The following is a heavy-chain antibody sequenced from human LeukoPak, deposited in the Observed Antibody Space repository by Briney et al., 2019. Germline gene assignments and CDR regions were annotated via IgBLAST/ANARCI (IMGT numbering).Heavy chain of an antibody. J-gene: IGHJ4*02. CDR3: AMGLSIVGAFR. D-gene: IGHD1-26*01. CDR1: GFSFSVYS. V-gene: IGHV3-7*01. CDR2: IKQDGSEK. Sequence: GGSLRLSCAASGFSFSVYSMNWVRQAPGKGLEWVANIKQDGSEKNYVDSVKGRFTISRDNAKNSLYLQMNSLRAEDTAVYYCAMGLSIVGAFRWGQGTLVTVSS.